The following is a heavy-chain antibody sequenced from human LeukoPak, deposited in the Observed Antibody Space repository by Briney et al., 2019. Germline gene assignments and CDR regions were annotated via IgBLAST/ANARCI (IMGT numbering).Heavy chain of an antibody. D-gene: IGHD3-10*01. CDR2: IYSGGST. V-gene: IGHV3-66*01. J-gene: IGHJ4*02. CDR3: ARGGSRYFHN. Sequence: GGSLRLSCAASGFSVSSNYMSWVRQAPGKGLEWASVIYSGGSTYYADSVKGRFTISRDNSKNTLYPQMNSLRAEDTAVYYCARGGSRYFHNWGQGTLVTVSS. CDR1: GFSVSSNY.